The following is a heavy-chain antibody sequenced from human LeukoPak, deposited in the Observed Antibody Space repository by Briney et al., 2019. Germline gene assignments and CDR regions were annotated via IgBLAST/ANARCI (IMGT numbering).Heavy chain of an antibody. CDR2: IWYDGSNK. D-gene: IGHD2-15*01. V-gene: IGHV3-33*01. Sequence: PGGSLRLSCAASGFTFSSYGMHWVRQAPGKGLEWVAVIWYDGSNKYYADSVKGRFTISRDNSKNTVDLHMNSLRAEDTAVYYCATNLYCSGGSCAHHWGQGTLVTVSS. CDR1: GFTFSSYG. J-gene: IGHJ5*02. CDR3: ATNLYCSGGSCAHH.